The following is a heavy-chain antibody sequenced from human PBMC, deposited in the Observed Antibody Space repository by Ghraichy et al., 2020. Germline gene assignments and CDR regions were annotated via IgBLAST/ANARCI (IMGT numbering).Heavy chain of an antibody. V-gene: IGHV1-24*01. CDR3: ATGFLSHYYDSSGYYPRDY. J-gene: IGHJ4*02. D-gene: IGHD3-22*01. CDR1: GYTLTELS. Sequence: ASVKVSCKVSGYTLTELSMHWVRQAPGKGLEWMGGFDPEDGETIYAQKFQGRVTMTEDTSTDTAYMELSSLRSEDTAVYYCATGFLSHYYDSSGYYPRDYWGQGTLVTVSS. CDR2: FDPEDGET.